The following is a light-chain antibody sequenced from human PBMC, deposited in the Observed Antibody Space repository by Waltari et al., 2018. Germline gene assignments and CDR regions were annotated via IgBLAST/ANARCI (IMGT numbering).Light chain of an antibody. V-gene: IGKV4-1*01. Sequence: DIAMTQSPDSLAVSLGERATINCKSSQTVLHSSDTKNYVALYQEKPGPPPKLLNYWSSTRESGVPDRIRCSGSGTDFTLPISRLQAEDGAVYFRHQYSRTPWTFGQGTKVEVK. CDR2: WSS. J-gene: IGKJ1*01. CDR3: HQYSRTPWT. CDR1: QTVLHSSDTKNY.